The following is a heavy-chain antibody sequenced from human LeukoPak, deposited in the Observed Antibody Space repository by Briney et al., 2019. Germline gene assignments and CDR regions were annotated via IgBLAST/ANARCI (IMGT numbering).Heavy chain of an antibody. CDR1: GGSVTKYY. J-gene: IGHJ5*01. CDR2: IFHTGIT. D-gene: IGHD2-2*02. V-gene: IGHV4-59*02. Sequence: SETLSLTCTVSGGSVTKYYWHWIRQAPGKGLEWIGFIFHTGITNYNPSLQSRVTISVDTSRNQFSLKLTSVTAADTAVYFCARDLFPINWFESWGQGTLVTVSS. CDR3: ARDLFPINWFES.